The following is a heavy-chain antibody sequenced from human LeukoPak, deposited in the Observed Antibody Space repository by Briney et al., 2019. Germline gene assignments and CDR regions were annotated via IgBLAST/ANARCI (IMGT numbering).Heavy chain of an antibody. D-gene: IGHD3-22*01. J-gene: IGHJ6*02. V-gene: IGHV1-18*04. CDR3: ARDPNSSGYYYYYGMDV. CDR1: GYTFTGYY. CDR2: ISAYNGNT. Sequence: ASVKVSCKASGYTFTGYYMHWARQAPGQGLEWMGWISAYNGNTNYAQKLQGRVTMTTDTSTSTAYMELRSLRSDDTAVYYCARDPNSSGYYYYYGMDVWGQGTTVTVSS.